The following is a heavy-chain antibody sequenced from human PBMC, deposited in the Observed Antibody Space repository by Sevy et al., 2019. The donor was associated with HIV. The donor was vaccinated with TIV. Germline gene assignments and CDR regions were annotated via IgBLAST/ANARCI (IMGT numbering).Heavy chain of an antibody. CDR1: GGSFSGYY. V-gene: IGHV4-34*01. J-gene: IGHJ4*02. Sequence: SETLSLTCAVYGGSFSGYYWRWIRQPPGKGLEWIGEINHTGGTKYNPSLKSRVTISVDKSKNQFSLRLTSITAADTAMYYCASLDHWGQGTLVTVSS. CDR2: INHTGGT. CDR3: ASLDH.